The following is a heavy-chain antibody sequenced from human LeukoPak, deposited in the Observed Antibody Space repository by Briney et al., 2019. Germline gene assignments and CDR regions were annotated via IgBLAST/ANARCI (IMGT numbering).Heavy chain of an antibody. CDR2: INPADSDT. D-gene: IGHD5-12*01. Sequence: GESLKISCKASGYSFTTYWIAWVRQMPGKGLEWMGIINPADSDTRYSPSFQGQVTISADKSISTAYLQWSSLKASDTAIYYCARQWLFDCWGQGTLVTVSS. CDR3: ARQWLFDC. V-gene: IGHV5-51*01. CDR1: GYSFTTYW. J-gene: IGHJ4*02.